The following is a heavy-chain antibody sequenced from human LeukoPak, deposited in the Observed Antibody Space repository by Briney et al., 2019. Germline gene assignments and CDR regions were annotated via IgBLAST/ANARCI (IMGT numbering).Heavy chain of an antibody. CDR1: GDSISSYY. D-gene: IGHD2-21*02. CDR3: ARRVTSNCFDP. Sequence: SETLSLTCTVSGDSISSYYWSWIRQPPGKGLEWIGYMHYSGSSNYNPSLKSRVTTSVDTSKNQFSLKLRSVTAADTAVYYCARRVTSNCFDPWGQGTLVTVSS. J-gene: IGHJ5*02. CDR2: MHYSGSS. V-gene: IGHV4-59*08.